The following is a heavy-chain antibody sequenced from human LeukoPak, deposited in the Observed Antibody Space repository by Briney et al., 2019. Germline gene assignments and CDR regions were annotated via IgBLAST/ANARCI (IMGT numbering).Heavy chain of an antibody. CDR3: ARDSRYSDNSGYYYSHYYMDV. V-gene: IGHV4-38-2*02. J-gene: IGHJ6*03. Sequence: PSETLSLTCGVSSYSIRSGGDYWAWIRQPPGKGLEWIGSMHQGGSTYYNPSLKRRLSISVDTSKNQFSLNLRSVTAADTAVYYCARDSRYSDNSGYYYSHYYMDVWGRGTTVTVSS. CDR1: SYSIRSGGDY. CDR2: MHQGGST. D-gene: IGHD3-22*01.